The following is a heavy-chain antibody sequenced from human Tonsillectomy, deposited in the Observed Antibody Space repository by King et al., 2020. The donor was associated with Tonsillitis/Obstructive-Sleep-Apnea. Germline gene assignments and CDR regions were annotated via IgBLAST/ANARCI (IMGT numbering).Heavy chain of an antibody. J-gene: IGHJ4*02. CDR2: ISGSGGST. D-gene: IGHD2-2*01. V-gene: IGHV3-23*04. CDR3: ANRCSSTSCYEYY. Sequence: VQLVEAGGGLVQPGGSLRLSWAASGFTFSSYAMSWVRQAPGKGLEWVSAISGSGGSTYYAYSVKGRFTISRDNSQNTLYLQMNTLRAEDTAVYYCANRCSSTSCYEYYWGQGTLVSVSS. CDR1: GFTFSSYA.